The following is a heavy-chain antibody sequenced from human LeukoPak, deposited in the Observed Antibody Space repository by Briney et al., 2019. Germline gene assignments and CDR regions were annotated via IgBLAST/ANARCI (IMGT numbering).Heavy chain of an antibody. CDR2: ISGSGGST. D-gene: IGHD3-9*01. Sequence: GGSLRLSCAASGFTFSSYWMQWVRQAPGKGLEWVSAISGSGGSTYYADSVKGRFTISRDNSKNTLYLQMNSLRAEDTAVYYCAKGLGLLSYYGMDVWGQGTTVTVSS. V-gene: IGHV3-23*01. CDR3: AKGLGLLSYYGMDV. CDR1: GFTFSSYW. J-gene: IGHJ6*02.